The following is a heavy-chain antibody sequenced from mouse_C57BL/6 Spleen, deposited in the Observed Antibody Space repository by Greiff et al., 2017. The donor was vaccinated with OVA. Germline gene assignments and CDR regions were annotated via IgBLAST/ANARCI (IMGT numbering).Heavy chain of an antibody. V-gene: IGHV1-82*01. CDR3: ARAETGSDYFDY. J-gene: IGHJ2*01. CDR1: GYAFSSSW. D-gene: IGHD4-1*01. CDR2: IDPGDGDT. Sequence: VQLQESGPELVKPGASVKISCKASGYAFSSSWMNWVKQRPGKGLEWIGRIDPGDGDTNYNGKFKGKATLTADKSSSTAYMQLSSLTSEDSAVYFCARAETGSDYFDYWGQGTTLTVSS.